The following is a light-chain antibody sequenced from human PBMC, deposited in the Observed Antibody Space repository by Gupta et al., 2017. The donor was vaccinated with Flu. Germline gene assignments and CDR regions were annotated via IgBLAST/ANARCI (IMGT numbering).Light chain of an antibody. CDR3: QQRSLWPLT. J-gene: IGKJ4*01. Sequence: EIVLIQSPATLPLSSGETATLSCRTSQNVGRQIAWYQQKPGRAPRLIMFDASNRATGIPARVSGSGSGTDSTLTISNLETEDFAVYFCQQRSLWPLTFGSGTKVEI. CDR2: DAS. CDR1: QNVGRQ. V-gene: IGKV3-11*01.